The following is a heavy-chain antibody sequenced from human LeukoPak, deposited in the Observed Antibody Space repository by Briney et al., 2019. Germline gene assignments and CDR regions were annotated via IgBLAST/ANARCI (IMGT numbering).Heavy chain of an antibody. Sequence: GGSLRLSCAASGFTFSNYGMNWVRQAPGKGLEWISSITTAGTFKYYADSLRGRFTISRDNAKNSLFLQMDGLRAEDMAVYYCARDGRGELLYVFDIWGQGTMVTVSS. D-gene: IGHD1-26*01. CDR2: ITTAGTFK. J-gene: IGHJ3*02. CDR3: ARDGRGELLYVFDI. CDR1: GFTFSNYG. V-gene: IGHV3-21*01.